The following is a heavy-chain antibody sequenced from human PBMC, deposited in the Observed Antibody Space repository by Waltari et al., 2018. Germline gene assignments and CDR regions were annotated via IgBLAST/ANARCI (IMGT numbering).Heavy chain of an antibody. V-gene: IGHV1-69-2*01. D-gene: IGHD4-4*01. CDR2: VDPADSET. CDR3: ATVLTTVPTYWFDP. CDR1: GYTFTDYS. J-gene: IGHJ5*02. Sequence: EVQLVQSGAEVKKPGATVKISCTASGYTFTDYSIHWVQQAPGKGLEGMGRVDPADSETIYAEKFQGRVTITADTSTDTAYMELSSLRSEDTAVYYCATVLTTVPTYWFDPWGQGTLVTVSS.